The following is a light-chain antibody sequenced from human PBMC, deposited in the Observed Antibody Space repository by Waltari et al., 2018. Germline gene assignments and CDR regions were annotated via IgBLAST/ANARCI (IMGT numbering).Light chain of an antibody. J-gene: IGLJ7*01. CDR3: ATWDDSLNAAV. CDR1: SSNIGSNP. Sequence: QSVLTQPPSASGTPGLRVPISCSGSSSNIGSNPVNWYQQLPGTAPKLPIYSTNQRPSGVPDRFSGSKSGTSASLAIIGLQSEDEADYYCATWDDSLNAAVFGGGTQLSVL. V-gene: IGLV1-44*01. CDR2: STN.